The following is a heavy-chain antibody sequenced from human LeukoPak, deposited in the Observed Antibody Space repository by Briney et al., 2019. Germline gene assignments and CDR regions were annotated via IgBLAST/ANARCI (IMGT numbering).Heavy chain of an antibody. Sequence: SETLSLTCTVSGGSIRSSSYYWGWIRQPPGKGLEWIGSIYYSGSTYYNASLKSRATISVDTSKNQFSLKLNSVTAADMAVYFCARQVVAVAGTGYFDYWGQGTLVTVSS. CDR2: IYYSGST. CDR3: ARQVVAVAGTGYFDY. J-gene: IGHJ4*02. CDR1: GGSIRSSSYY. V-gene: IGHV4-39*01. D-gene: IGHD6-19*01.